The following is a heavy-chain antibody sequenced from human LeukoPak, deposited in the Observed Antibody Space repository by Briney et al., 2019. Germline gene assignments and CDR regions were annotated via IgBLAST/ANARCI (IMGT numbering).Heavy chain of an antibody. J-gene: IGHJ5*02. CDR3: ARDLGYCSSTSCYPWFDP. Sequence: ASVKVSCKGSGYTFTGYYMHWVRQAPGQGLEWMGWINPNSGGTNYAQKFQGRVTMTRDTSISTAYMELSRLRSDDTAVYYCARDLGYCSSTSCYPWFDPWGQGTLVTVSS. D-gene: IGHD2-2*01. CDR2: INPNSGGT. V-gene: IGHV1-2*02. CDR1: GYTFTGYY.